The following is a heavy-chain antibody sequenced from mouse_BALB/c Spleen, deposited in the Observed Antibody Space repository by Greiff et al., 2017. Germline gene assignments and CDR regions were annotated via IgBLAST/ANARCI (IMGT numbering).Heavy chain of an antibody. CDR1: GYSITSDYA. J-gene: IGHJ3*01. CDR3: ARRDSSGRAFAY. CDR2: ISYSGST. D-gene: IGHD3-2*01. V-gene: IGHV3-2*02. Sequence: EVKLVESGPGLVKPSQSLSLTCTVTGYSITSDYAWNWIRQFPGNKLEWMGYISYSGSTSYNPSLKSRISITRDTSKNQFFLQLNSVTTEDTATYYCARRDSSGRAFAYWGQGTLVTVSA.